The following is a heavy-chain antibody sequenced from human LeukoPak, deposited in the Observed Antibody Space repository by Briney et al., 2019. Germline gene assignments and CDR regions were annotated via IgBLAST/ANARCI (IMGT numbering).Heavy chain of an antibody. CDR1: VGSISSYS. D-gene: IGHD4-17*01. CDR2: IYYRGNT. V-gene: IGHV4-59*01. Sequence: PSETLSLTCTVSVGSISSYSWSWIRQPPGKGLEWIGYIYYRGNTNYNPSLKSRVTISVDTSKNQFSLKLRSVTAADTAVYYCSTYHYGIFDFWGQGTLVTVSS. J-gene: IGHJ4*02. CDR3: STYHYGIFDF.